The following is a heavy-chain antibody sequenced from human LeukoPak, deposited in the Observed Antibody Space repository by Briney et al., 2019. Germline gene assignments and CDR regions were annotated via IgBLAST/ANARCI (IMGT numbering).Heavy chain of an antibody. CDR3: ARPDSSSWWFDP. CDR2: IYYSGST. J-gene: IGHJ5*02. D-gene: IGHD6-13*01. CDR1: GGSINSYY. Sequence: SETLSLTCTVSGGSINSYYWSWIRQPPGKGLELIGYIYYSGSTNYNPSLKSRVTISVDTSKNQFSLKLSSVTAADTAVYYCARPDSSSWWFDPWGQGTLVTVSS. V-gene: IGHV4-59*01.